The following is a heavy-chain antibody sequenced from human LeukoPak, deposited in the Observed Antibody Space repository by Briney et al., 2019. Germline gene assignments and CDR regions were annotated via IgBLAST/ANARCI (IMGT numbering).Heavy chain of an antibody. CDR3: ARELSSGWYGDYYYGMDV. D-gene: IGHD6-19*01. CDR1: GGSISSYY. V-gene: IGHV4-59*01. J-gene: IGHJ6*02. CDR2: IYYSGST. Sequence: PSETLSLTCTVSGGSISSYYWSWIRQPPGKGLEWIGYIYYSGSTNYSPSLKSRVTISVDTSKNQFSLKLSSVTAADTAVYYCARELSSGWYGDYYYGMDVWGQGTTVTVSS.